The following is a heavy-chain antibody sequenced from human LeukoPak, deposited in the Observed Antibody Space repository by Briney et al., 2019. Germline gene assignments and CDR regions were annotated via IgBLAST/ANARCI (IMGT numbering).Heavy chain of an antibody. CDR1: GFTFSSYW. J-gene: IGHJ4*02. V-gene: IGHV3-7*01. Sequence: GGSLRLSCAASGFTFSSYWMSWVRQAPGKGLEWVANIKQDGSEKYYVDSVKGRFTISRDNAKNSLYLQMNSLRAEDTAVYYCARDRGRYYYDSSGYYGHNYWGQGTLVTVSS. D-gene: IGHD3-22*01. CDR3: ARDRGRYYYDSSGYYGHNY. CDR2: IKQDGSEK.